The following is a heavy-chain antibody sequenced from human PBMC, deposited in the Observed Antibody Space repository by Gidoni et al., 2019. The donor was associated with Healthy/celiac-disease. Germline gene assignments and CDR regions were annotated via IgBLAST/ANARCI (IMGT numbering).Heavy chain of an antibody. CDR3: ASYYYDSSGYSYYYYYMDV. D-gene: IGHD3-22*01. CDR2: INHSGST. Sequence: QVQLQQWGAGLLKPSETLSLTCGVYGGSFSGYYWSWIRQPPGKGLEWIGEINHSGSTNYNPSLKSRVTISVDTSKNQFSLKLSSVTAADTAVYYCASYYYDSSGYSYYYYYMDVWGKGTTVTVSS. V-gene: IGHV4-34*01. J-gene: IGHJ6*03. CDR1: GGSFSGYY.